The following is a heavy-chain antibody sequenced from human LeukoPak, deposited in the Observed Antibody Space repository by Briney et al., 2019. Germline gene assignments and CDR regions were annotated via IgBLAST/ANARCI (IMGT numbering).Heavy chain of an antibody. Sequence: PGGSLRLSCAASGFTFSSYWMNWVRQAPGKGLEWVSYISSSSSTIYYADSVKGRFTISRDNAKNSLYLQMNSLRAEDTAVYYCARAVAGTFAAFDIWGQGTMVTVSS. CDR2: ISSSSSTI. CDR3: ARAVAGTFAAFDI. J-gene: IGHJ3*02. V-gene: IGHV3-48*01. CDR1: GFTFSSYW. D-gene: IGHD6-19*01.